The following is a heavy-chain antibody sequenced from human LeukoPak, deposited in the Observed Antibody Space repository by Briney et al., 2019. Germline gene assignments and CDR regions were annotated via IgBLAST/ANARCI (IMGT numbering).Heavy chain of an antibody. D-gene: IGHD2-15*01. CDR3: ARGYCSGGSCYHYYYYMDV. J-gene: IGHJ6*03. CDR1: GGSISSYY. Sequence: SETLSLTCTVSGGSISSYYWSWIRQPPGKGLEWIGYIYYSGSTNYNPSLKSRVTISVDTSKNQFSLKLSSVTAADTAVYYCARGYCSGGSCYHYYYYMDVWGKGTTVTGSS. V-gene: IGHV4-59*01. CDR2: IYYSGST.